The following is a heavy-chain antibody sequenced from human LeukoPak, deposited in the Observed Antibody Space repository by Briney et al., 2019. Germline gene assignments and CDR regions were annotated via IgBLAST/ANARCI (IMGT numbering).Heavy chain of an antibody. Sequence: PGGSLRLSCAASGFTFSSYAMSWARQAPGKGLEWVSAISGSGGSTYYADSVKGRFTISRDNSKNTLYLQMNSLRAEDTAVYYCAKLNMIVVAFDYWGQGTLVTVSS. CDR3: AKLNMIVVAFDY. V-gene: IGHV3-23*01. D-gene: IGHD3-22*01. J-gene: IGHJ4*02. CDR2: ISGSGGST. CDR1: GFTFSSYA.